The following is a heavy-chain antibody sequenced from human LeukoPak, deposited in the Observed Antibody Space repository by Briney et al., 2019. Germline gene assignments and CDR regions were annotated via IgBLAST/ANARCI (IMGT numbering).Heavy chain of an antibody. V-gene: IGHV1-69*05. CDR3: GKKAGDCGGGSCYSIDY. CDR1: GGSFISEA. Sequence: SVKVSCKAFGGSFISEAISWVRQAPGQGLEWMGRIIPIFGTANYAQKFQGRVTITTDESTSTAYMEVSSLRSEDTAVYYCGKKAGDCGGGSCYSIDYWGQGTLVTVSS. D-gene: IGHD2-15*01. J-gene: IGHJ4*02. CDR2: IIPIFGTA.